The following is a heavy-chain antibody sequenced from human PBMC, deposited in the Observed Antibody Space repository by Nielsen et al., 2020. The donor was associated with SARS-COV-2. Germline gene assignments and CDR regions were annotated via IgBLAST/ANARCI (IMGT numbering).Heavy chain of an antibody. J-gene: IGHJ4*02. CDR2: ISNSGRNI. Sequence: GGSLRLSCSVSGFTFSTYNMNWVRQAPGKGMEWLSFISNSGRNIYYADSVQGRFSIYRDNAKNSLHLQMNSLTDADTAIYCCARETYDGSSGELDSWGQGVLVTVSS. D-gene: IGHD3-10*01. V-gene: IGHV3-48*02. CDR1: GFTFSTYN. CDR3: ARETYDGSSGELDS.